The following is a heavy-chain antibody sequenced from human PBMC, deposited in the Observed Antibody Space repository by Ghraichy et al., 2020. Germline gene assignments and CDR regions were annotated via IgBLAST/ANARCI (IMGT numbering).Heavy chain of an antibody. CDR1: GYTFTGYY. V-gene: IGHV1-2*02. CDR2: INPNSGGT. J-gene: IGHJ2*01. D-gene: IGHD3-10*01. Sequence: ASVKVSCKASGYTFTGYYMHWVRQAPGQGLEWMGWINPNSGGTNYAQKFQGRVTMTRDTSISTAYMELSRLRSDDTAVYYCARVRLKPLTGWFGELSDWYFDLWGRGTLVTVSS. CDR3: ARVRLKPLTGWFGELSDWYFDL.